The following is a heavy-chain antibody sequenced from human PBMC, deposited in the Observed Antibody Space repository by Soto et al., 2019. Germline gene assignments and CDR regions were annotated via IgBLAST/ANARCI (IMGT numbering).Heavy chain of an antibody. CDR1: GGTFSNYA. J-gene: IGHJ3*02. D-gene: IGHD2-8*01. Sequence: QVQLVQSGAEVKKPGSSVKVSCKASGGTFSNYAISWVRQAPGQGLEWMGGIIPTFGTATYAQKFQGRVTITADESTSTAYMELGSLGSEDTAVYYCAREFMTYSFDIWGQGTMVTVSS. CDR3: AREFMTYSFDI. CDR2: IIPTFGTA. V-gene: IGHV1-69*01.